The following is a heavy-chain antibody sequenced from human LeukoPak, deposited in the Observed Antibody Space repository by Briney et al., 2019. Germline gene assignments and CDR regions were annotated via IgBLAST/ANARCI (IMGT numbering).Heavy chain of an antibody. D-gene: IGHD2-15*01. V-gene: IGHV4-59*01. CDR3: ARAHCSGGSCYPYYFDY. CDR1: GGSISSYY. CDR2: IYYSGST. J-gene: IGHJ4*02. Sequence: PSETLSLTCTVSGGSISSYYWSWIQQPPGKGLEWMGYIYYSGSTNYNPSLKSRVTISVDTSKNQFSLKLSSVTAADTAVYYCARAHCSGGSCYPYYFDYWGQGILVTVSS.